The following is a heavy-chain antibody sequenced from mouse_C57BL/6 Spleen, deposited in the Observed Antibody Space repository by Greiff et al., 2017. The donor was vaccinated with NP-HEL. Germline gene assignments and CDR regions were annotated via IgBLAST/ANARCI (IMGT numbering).Heavy chain of an antibody. V-gene: IGHV1-59*01. CDR2: IDPSDSYT. CDR1: GYTFTSYW. CDR3: ARSAQATVAY. D-gene: IGHD3-2*02. Sequence: VQLQQPGAELVRPGTSVKLSCKASGYTFTSYWMHWVKQRPGQGLEWIGVIDPSDSYTNYNQKFKGKATLTVDTSSSTAYMQLSSLTSEDSAVYYCARSAQATVAYWGQGTLVTVSA. J-gene: IGHJ3*01.